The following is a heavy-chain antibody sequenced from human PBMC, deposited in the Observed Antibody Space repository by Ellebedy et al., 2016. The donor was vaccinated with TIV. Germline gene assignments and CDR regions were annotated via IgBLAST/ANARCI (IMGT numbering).Heavy chain of an antibody. V-gene: IGHV4-39*07. CDR3: ARSKPNYYDSSGYYYHFDY. Sequence: GSLRLSXTVSGASISSSSYYWGWIRQPPGKGLEWIGSMYYTGSTYYNPSLKSRVTISVDTSKNQFSLKLSSVTAADTAVYYCARSKPNYYDSSGYYYHFDYWGQGTLVTVSS. CDR2: MYYTGST. D-gene: IGHD3-22*01. J-gene: IGHJ4*02. CDR1: GASISSSSYY.